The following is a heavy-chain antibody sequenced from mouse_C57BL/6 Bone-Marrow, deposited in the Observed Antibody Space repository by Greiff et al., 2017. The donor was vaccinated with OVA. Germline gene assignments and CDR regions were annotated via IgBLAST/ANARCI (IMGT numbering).Heavy chain of an antibody. V-gene: IGHV1-5*01. CDR3: TRKNYYGSSSGAMDY. Sequence: VQLQQSGTVLARPGASVKMSCKTSGYTFTSYWMHWVKQRPGQGLEWIGAIYPGNSDTSYNQKFKGKAKLTAVTSASTAYMELSSLTNEDSAVYYCTRKNYYGSSSGAMDYWGQGTSVTVSS. CDR1: GYTFTSYW. J-gene: IGHJ4*01. CDR2: IYPGNSDT. D-gene: IGHD1-1*01.